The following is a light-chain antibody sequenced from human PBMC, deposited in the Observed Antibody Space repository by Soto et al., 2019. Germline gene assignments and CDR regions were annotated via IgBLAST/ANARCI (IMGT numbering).Light chain of an antibody. CDR3: MQATQSSWT. V-gene: IGKV2-24*01. Sequence: DIVMTQTPLSSPVTLGQAASISCRSSQSLVHNDGNTYLSWFQQRPGQPPRLLIYKVSDRFSGVPDSFSGRGAGTDFTLTISRVEDEDVGVYYCMQATQSSWTFGQGTKVEI. J-gene: IGKJ1*01. CDR1: QSLVHNDGNTY. CDR2: KVS.